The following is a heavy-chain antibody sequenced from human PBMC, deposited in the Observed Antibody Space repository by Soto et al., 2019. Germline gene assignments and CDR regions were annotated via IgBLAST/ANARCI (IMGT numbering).Heavy chain of an antibody. J-gene: IGHJ5*02. Sequence: GASVKVSCKASGYTFTSYGISWVRQAPGQGLEWMGWISAYNGNTNYAQKLQGRVTMTTDTSTSTAYMELRSLRSDDTAVYYCARDLEWLAPGDWFDPWGQGTLVTVSS. D-gene: IGHD6-19*01. V-gene: IGHV1-18*01. CDR2: ISAYNGNT. CDR1: GYTFTSYG. CDR3: ARDLEWLAPGDWFDP.